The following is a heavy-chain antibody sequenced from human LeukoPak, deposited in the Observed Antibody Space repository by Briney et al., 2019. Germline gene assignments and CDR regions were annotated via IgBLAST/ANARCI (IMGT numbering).Heavy chain of an antibody. CDR3: ARDPVPGDPADPGGYYYYMDV. V-gene: IGHV1-18*01. CDR2: ISAHFDKT. Sequence: ASVKVSCKASGYALINFGFTWVRQAPGQGLEWMGWISAHFDKTNYAQKFHGRLTLTTDTSTGTAYMELRSLRSDDTAVYYCARDPVPGDPADPGGYYYYMDVWGKGTTVTVSS. CDR1: GYALINFG. J-gene: IGHJ6*03. D-gene: IGHD2-15*01.